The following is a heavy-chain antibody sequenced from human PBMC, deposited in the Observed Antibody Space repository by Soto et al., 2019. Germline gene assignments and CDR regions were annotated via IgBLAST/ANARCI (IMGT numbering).Heavy chain of an antibody. CDR3: AEDLIGRAEYNGFDP. V-gene: IGHV3-23*01. Sequence: EVQLLESGGGLVQPGGSLRLSCAASGFTFSSYAMTWVRQAPGKGLEWVSAISGSGGSTYYADSVKGRFTISRDNAKNSLYRQTNSLRAEDTAGYYCAEDLIGRAEYNGFDPWGQGTLVTVSS. CDR1: GFTFSSYA. D-gene: IGHD1-26*01. J-gene: IGHJ5*02. CDR2: ISGSGGST.